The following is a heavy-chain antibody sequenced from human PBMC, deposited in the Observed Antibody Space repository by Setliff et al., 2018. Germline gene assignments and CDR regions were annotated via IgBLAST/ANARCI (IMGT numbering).Heavy chain of an antibody. CDR3: ARNWVTAQHSYYGMDV. Sequence: PGGSLRLSCAASGFTFSSYWMSWVRQVPGKGLEWVANIKQHGSEKYYVDSVKGRFTISRDNAKNSLYLQMDSLRADDTAVYYCARNWVTAQHSYYGMDVWGQGTTVTVSS. CDR1: GFTFSSYW. V-gene: IGHV3-7*01. J-gene: IGHJ6*02. D-gene: IGHD2-21*02. CDR2: IKQHGSEK.